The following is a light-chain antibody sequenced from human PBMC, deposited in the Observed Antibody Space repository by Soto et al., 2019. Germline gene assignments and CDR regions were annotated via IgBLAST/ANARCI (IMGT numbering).Light chain of an antibody. CDR2: DVS. J-gene: IGLJ2*01. Sequence: QSALTQPASVSGSPGQSITISCTETSSDVGGYNYVSWYQQHPGKAPKLMIYDVSNRTSGVSNRFSGSKSGNTASLTISGLQAEDEADYYCSSYTSSSTLVVFGGGTKLTVL. CDR3: SSYTSSSTLVV. CDR1: SSDVGGYNY. V-gene: IGLV2-14*01.